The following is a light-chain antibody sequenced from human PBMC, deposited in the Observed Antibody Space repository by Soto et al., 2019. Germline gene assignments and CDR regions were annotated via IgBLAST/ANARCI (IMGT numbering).Light chain of an antibody. CDR1: QSISDT. CDR2: GAS. V-gene: IGKV3-15*01. CDR3: QQYNNWPWT. J-gene: IGKJ1*01. Sequence: EIVMTQSPATLSVSPWGRATLSCRASQSISDTLAWYQQKPGQAPRLLIYGASTRAPGFPARFSGSGSGTDFTLTISSLQSADFAVYYCQQYNNWPWTFGQGTKVDI.